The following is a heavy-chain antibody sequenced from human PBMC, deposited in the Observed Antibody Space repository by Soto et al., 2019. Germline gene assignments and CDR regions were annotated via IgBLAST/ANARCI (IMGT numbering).Heavy chain of an antibody. CDR3: ARRPLVSPSGGGFDP. J-gene: IGHJ5*02. Sequence: QVQLQESGPGLVKPSQTLSLTCTVSGGSISSGGYYWSWIRQHPGKGLEWIGYIYYSGSTYYNPSLKSRVTISVDTSKNQFPLKLSSVTAADTAVYYCARRPLVSPSGGGFDPWGQGTLVTVSS. CDR1: GGSISSGGYY. CDR2: IYYSGST. V-gene: IGHV4-31*03. D-gene: IGHD1-1*01.